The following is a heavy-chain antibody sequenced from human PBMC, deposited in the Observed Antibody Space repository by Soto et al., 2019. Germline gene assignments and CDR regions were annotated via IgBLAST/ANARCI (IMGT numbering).Heavy chain of an antibody. CDR2: LYYGRSA. D-gene: IGHD3-22*01. CDR1: GDSISSYY. J-gene: IGHJ4*02. Sequence: QVQLQESGPGLVKPSETLSRTCAVSGDSISSYYCMWIRQPPGKGLESIGYLYYGRSANYNPSLRRRVTLSVDTSTNQCSLTLSSMAAADTAVYYCALRSMAVVPEYWGPGTLVTVSS. CDR3: ALRSMAVVPEY. V-gene: IGHV4-59*01.